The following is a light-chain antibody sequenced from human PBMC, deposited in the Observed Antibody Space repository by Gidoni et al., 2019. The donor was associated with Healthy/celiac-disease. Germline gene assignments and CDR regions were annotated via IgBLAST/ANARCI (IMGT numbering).Light chain of an antibody. V-gene: IGKV3-15*01. J-gene: IGKJ1*01. Sequence: EKGMTQAPATLSVSPGERATLSCRASQSVSSNLAWYQQKPGQAPRLLIYGASTRATGIPARFSGSGSGTEFTLTISSLQSEDFAVYYCQQYNNWPQTFGQGTKVEIK. CDR1: QSVSSN. CDR2: GAS. CDR3: QQYNNWPQT.